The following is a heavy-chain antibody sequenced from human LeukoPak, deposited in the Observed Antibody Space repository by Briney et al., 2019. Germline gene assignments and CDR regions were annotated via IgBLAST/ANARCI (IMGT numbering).Heavy chain of an antibody. Sequence: PSQTLSLTCTVSGGSISSGDYYWSWIRQPPGKGLEWIGYIYYSGSTYYNPSLKSRVTTSVDTSKNQFSLKLSSVTAADTAVYYCARDPAPYYYGSGSYYRSLVDVWGQGTTVTVSS. CDR3: ARDPAPYYYGSGSYYRSLVDV. CDR2: IYYSGST. CDR1: GGSISSGDYY. V-gene: IGHV4-30-4*01. J-gene: IGHJ6*02. D-gene: IGHD3-10*01.